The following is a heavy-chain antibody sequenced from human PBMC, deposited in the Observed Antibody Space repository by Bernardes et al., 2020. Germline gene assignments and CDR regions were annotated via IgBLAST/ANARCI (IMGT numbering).Heavy chain of an antibody. CDR2: ISSDGAHT. J-gene: IGHJ5*02. D-gene: IGHD1-1*01. Sequence: GGSLRLSCSASGFTFSSHAMQWVRQAPGKGPVYVSGISSDGAHTYYVDSVKGRFTVSRDNAKNTLYLQMNSLRAEDTAVYYCARVGTQGWNDDNWFDPWGQGTLVIVSS. CDR3: ARVGTQGWNDDNWFDP. V-gene: IGHV3-64*04. CDR1: GFTFSSHA.